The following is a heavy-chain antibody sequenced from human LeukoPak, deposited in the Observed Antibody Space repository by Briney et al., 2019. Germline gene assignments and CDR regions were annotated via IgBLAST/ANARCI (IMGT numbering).Heavy chain of an antibody. V-gene: IGHV1-2*04. CDR2: INPNSGGT. CDR1: GYTFTGYY. Sequence: ASVKVSCKASGYTFTGYYMHWVRQAPGQGLEWMGWINPNSGGTNYAQKFRGWVTMTRDTSISTAYMELSRLRSDDTAVYYCARAGTVEMTLLDYWGQGTLVTVSS. CDR3: ARAGTVEMTLLDY. J-gene: IGHJ4*02. D-gene: IGHD5-24*01.